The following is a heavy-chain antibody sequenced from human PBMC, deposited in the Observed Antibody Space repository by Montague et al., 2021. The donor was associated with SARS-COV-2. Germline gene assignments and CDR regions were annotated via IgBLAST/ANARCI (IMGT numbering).Heavy chain of an antibody. J-gene: IGHJ6*02. CDR2: ISTDGSDI. CDR3: AREWEVTSISYYYGLDV. D-gene: IGHD2-21*02. Sequence: SLRLSCAASGFAFTSYEMHWVRQAPGKGLEWISYISTDGSDISYTDAVKGRFTISRDNAKNSLYLEMSSLRVEDTALYYCAREWEVTSISYYYGLDVWGQGTTVTVSS. CDR1: GFAFTSYE. V-gene: IGHV3-48*03.